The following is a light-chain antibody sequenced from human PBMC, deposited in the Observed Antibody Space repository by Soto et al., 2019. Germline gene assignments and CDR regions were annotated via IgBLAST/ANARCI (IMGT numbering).Light chain of an antibody. CDR1: QNIRNY. CDR2: AVY. CDR3: QQIHSTWSYT. J-gene: IGKJ2*01. Sequence: DIQMTQSPSSLSASVGDRVTITCRASQNIRNYLNWYQQRPGKTPNLLVYAVYNLGGGVPSRFSGSGSGTVFTLTINSLQPEDFATYYCQQIHSTWSYTFGQGTRVDIK. V-gene: IGKV1-39*01.